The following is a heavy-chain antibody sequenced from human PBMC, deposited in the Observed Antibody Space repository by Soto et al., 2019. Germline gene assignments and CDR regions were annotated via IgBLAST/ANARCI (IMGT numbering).Heavy chain of an antibody. CDR3: ARRMAASGYYFDY. D-gene: IGHD2-15*01. Sequence: SETLSLTCAVYGGSFSGYYWSWIRQPPGKGLEWIGEINHSGSTNYNPSLKSRVTISVDTSKNQFSLKLSSVTAADTAVYYCARRMAASGYYFDYWGQGTLVTVSS. CDR2: INHSGST. J-gene: IGHJ4*02. CDR1: GGSFSGYY. V-gene: IGHV4-34*09.